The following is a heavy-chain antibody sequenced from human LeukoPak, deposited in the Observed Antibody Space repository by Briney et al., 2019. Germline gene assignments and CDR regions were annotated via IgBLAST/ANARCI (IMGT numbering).Heavy chain of an antibody. D-gene: IGHD2/OR15-2a*01. J-gene: IGHJ6*03. V-gene: IGHV1-69*06. CDR1: GGTFSSYA. CDR2: IIPIFGTA. Sequence: ASVKVSCKASGGTFSSYAISWVRQAPGQGLEWMGGIIPIFGTANYAQKFQGRVTITADKSTSTAYMELSSLRSEDTAVYYCARDSMSGTPDLYYYYYMDVWGKGTTVTVSS. CDR3: ARDSMSGTPDLYYYYYMDV.